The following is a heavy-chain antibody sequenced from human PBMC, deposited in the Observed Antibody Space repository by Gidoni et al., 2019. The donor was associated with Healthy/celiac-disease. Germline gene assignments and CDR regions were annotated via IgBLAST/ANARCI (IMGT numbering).Heavy chain of an antibody. Sequence: EVQLVESGGGLVQPGGSLRLSCAASGFTFSSCWMSWVRQAPGKGLEWGANINQDGSATYYVDSGKGRFTISRDSAKNSLDLQMNSLRVEDTAVYYCARGDIVGCSYFDYWGQGILVTVSS. CDR2: INQDGSAT. D-gene: IGHD5-12*01. J-gene: IGHJ4*02. V-gene: IGHV3-7*01. CDR1: GFTFSSCW. CDR3: ARGDIVGCSYFDY.